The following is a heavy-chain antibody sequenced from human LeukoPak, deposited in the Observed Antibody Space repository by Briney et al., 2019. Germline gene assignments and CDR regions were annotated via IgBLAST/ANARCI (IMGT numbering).Heavy chain of an antibody. CDR1: GFTFSSYA. V-gene: IGHV3-23*01. CDR2: ISGSGGST. CDR3: VKAGGRITMIVVVPAFDY. Sequence: PGGSLRLSCAASGFTFSSYAMSWVRQAPGKGREWVSAISGSGGSTYYADSVKGRFTISRDNSKNTLYLQMNSLRAEDTAVYYYVKAGGRITMIVVVPAFDYWGEGTLVTVSS. D-gene: IGHD3-22*01. J-gene: IGHJ4*02.